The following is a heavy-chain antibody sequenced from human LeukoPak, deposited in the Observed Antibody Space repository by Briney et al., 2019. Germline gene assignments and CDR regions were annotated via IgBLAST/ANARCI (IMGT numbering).Heavy chain of an antibody. V-gene: IGHV1-2*02. CDR3: ARARRATFRFDY. Sequence: ASVKVSCKASGYTFTGYYMHWLRQAPGQGLEWMGWINPNSGGTNYAQKFQGRVTMTRDTSISTAYMELSRLRSDDTAVYYCARARRATFRFDYWGQGTLVTVSS. D-gene: IGHD1-26*01. CDR2: INPNSGGT. CDR1: GYTFTGYY. J-gene: IGHJ4*02.